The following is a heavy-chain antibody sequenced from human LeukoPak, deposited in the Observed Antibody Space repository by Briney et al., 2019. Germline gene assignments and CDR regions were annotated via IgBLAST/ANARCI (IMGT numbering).Heavy chain of an antibody. CDR1: ADSISTYY. J-gene: IGHJ4*02. Sequence: SETLSLTCTVSADSISTYYWSWIRQPAGKGLEWLGRIYVDGSTKYNPSLESRVTMSLDTSKNQFSLKMNSVTAADTAVYYCARGRGSSWYWLDYWGQGTLVTVSS. CDR3: ARGRGSSWYWLDY. V-gene: IGHV4-4*07. CDR2: IYVDGST. D-gene: IGHD6-13*01.